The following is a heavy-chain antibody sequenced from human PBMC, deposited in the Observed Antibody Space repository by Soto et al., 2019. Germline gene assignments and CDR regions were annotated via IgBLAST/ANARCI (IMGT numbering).Heavy chain of an antibody. CDR2: VQHSWGS. J-gene: IGHJ6*02. CDR1: GGSISSYY. D-gene: IGHD3-10*01. V-gene: IGHV4-59*08. Sequence: QVQLQESGPGLVKPSETMSLSCTVSGGSISSYYWSWFRQSPGKRMEWIGYVQHSWGSSYNPSLQSRVAISLDTSKSQFSLQVTSVTATATAVYYCARQGFGPLHGLVDVWGQGTTVTVSS. CDR3: ARQGFGPLHGLVDV.